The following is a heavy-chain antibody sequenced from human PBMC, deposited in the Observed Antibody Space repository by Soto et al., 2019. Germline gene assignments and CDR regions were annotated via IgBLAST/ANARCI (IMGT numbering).Heavy chain of an antibody. D-gene: IGHD2-21*02. J-gene: IGHJ4*02. Sequence: LGVSLKVSCQGSADTFSSYWIGWVRQMPGKGLEWLGIMFLGGSDTRYSPSFQGRVNISADKSITTAYLQWNSLKASDTAMYYCARIRKNCGGDCYALEYWGQGTLVTVSS. CDR1: ADTFSSYW. V-gene: IGHV5-51*01. CDR3: ARIRKNCGGDCYALEY. CDR2: MFLGGSDT.